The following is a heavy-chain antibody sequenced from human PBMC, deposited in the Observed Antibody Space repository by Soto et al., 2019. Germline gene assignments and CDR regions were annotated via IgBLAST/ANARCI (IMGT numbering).Heavy chain of an antibody. CDR3: ARVEGDKQWLKVNYYYYMDV. V-gene: IGHV3-48*01. J-gene: IGHJ6*03. CDR1: GFTFSSYS. CDR2: ISSSSSTI. Sequence: GGSLRLSCAASGFTFSSYSMNWVRQAPGKGLEWVSYISSSSSTIYYADSVKGRFTISRDNAKNSLYLQMNSLRAEDTAVYYCARVEGDKQWLKVNYYYYMDVWGKGTTVTVSS. D-gene: IGHD6-19*01.